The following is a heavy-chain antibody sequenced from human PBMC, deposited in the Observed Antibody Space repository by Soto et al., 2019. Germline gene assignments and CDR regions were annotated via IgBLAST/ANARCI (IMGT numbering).Heavy chain of an antibody. V-gene: IGHV4-38-2*01. Sequence: SETLSPTCAVSGSSLSSGYYWGRIRQPPGKGLEWIGSIYHSVSTYYNPSLKSRATISVDTSKNQLSLKLSSVTAADTAGYYRASARGAHDSWPSYYLDDWGQGTQVTVSS. CDR2: IYHSVST. D-gene: IGHD3-3*01. CDR3: ASARGAHDSWPSYYLDD. CDR1: GSSLSSGYY. J-gene: IGHJ4*02.